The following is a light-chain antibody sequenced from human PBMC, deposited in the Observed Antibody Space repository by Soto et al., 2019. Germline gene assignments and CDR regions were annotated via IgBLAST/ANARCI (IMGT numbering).Light chain of an antibody. V-gene: IGLV2-14*01. Sequence: QSALTQPASVSGSPGQSITISCSGTSSDVGGYNSVSWYQQHPGKVPKLMIYDVSNRPSGVSNRFSGSKSGNTASLTISGLQAEDEADYYCSAYTSTSTLVFGGGTKGTVL. CDR1: SSDVGGYNS. CDR2: DVS. CDR3: SAYTSTSTLV. J-gene: IGLJ2*01.